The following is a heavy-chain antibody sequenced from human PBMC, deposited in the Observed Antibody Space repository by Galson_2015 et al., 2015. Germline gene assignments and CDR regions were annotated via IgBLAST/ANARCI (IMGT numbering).Heavy chain of an antibody. CDR3: ARDKPANVVVPAAMGGAWWFDL. D-gene: IGHD2-2*01. V-gene: IGHV7-4-1*02. Sequence: SVKVSCKASGDTFTSYAMNWVRQAPGQGLEWMGCINTNTGNPTYAQCFTGRFVFSLYTSVSTAYLQISSLKAEDTAVYYCARDKPANVVVPAAMGGAWWFDLWGQGTLVTVSS. CDR1: GDTFTSYA. CDR2: INTNTGNP. J-gene: IGHJ5*02.